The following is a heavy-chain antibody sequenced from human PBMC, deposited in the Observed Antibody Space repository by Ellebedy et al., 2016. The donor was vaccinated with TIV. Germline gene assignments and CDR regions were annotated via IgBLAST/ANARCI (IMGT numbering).Heavy chain of an antibody. V-gene: IGHV4-34*01. CDR1: GGSFSGYY. CDR3: ARLYGSGSYYKY. J-gene: IGHJ4*02. Sequence: MPGGSLRLSCAVYGGSFSGYYWSWIRQPPGKGLEWIGEINNSGNSHYNPSLKSRVIISLDTSKNQFSLKLSSVTAADTAVYYCARLYGSGSYYKYWGQGTLVTVSS. D-gene: IGHD3-10*01. CDR2: INNSGNS.